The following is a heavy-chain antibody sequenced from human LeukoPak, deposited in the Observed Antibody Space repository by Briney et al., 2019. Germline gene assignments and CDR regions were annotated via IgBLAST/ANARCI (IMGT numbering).Heavy chain of an antibody. CDR3: ASIGIRIPDYDY. CDR1: GFTFSGAN. CDR2: MRSKANAYAT. J-gene: IGHJ4*01. D-gene: IGHD5-12*01. V-gene: IGHV3-73*01. Sequence: GGSLRLSCAASGFTFSGANMHWVRQASGKGLEWVGRMRSKANAYATTFAASVEGRFTISRDDSENTAYLQMNSLKTEDTAVYFCASIGIRIPDYDYWGHGTLVTVSS.